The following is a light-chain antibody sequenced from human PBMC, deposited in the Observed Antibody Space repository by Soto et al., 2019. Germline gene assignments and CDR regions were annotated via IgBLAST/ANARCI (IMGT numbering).Light chain of an antibody. J-gene: IGKJ2*01. CDR2: GES. V-gene: IGKV3-15*01. Sequence: EIVMTQSPATLSVSPGERASLSCRASQSVCSNLAWYQHTTGQAPRLLIYGESTRATGIPARFSGSGSGTEFTLNISSLQSEDFGVYYCQKYTNWPYTFGHGTKVEIK. CDR1: QSVCSN. CDR3: QKYTNWPYT.